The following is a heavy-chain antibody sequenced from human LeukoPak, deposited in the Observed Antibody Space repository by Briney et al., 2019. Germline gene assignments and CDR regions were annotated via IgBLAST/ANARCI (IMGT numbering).Heavy chain of an antibody. J-gene: IGHJ4*02. CDR3: AKDIQGQRWLHQTHDY. CDR2: ISTSSSYI. Sequence: PGGSLRLSCAASGFSFDDYPMHWVRQAPGKGLEWVSSISTSSSYIFYADSVKGRFTISRDSARNSLYLQMNSLRAEDTAVYYCAKDIQGQRWLHQTHDYWGQGTLVTVSS. CDR1: GFSFDDYP. D-gene: IGHD5-24*01. V-gene: IGHV3-21*01.